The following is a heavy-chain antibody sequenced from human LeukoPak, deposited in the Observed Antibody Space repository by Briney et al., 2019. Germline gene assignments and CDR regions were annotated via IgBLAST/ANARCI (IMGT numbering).Heavy chain of an antibody. Sequence: GGSLRLSCAASGFTFSSYGMHWVRQAPGKGLEWVSAISGSGGSTYYADSVKGRFTISRDNSKNTLYLQMNSLRAEDTAVYYCAERFTVAGQWYFDYWGQGTLVTVSS. CDR1: GFTFSSYG. CDR2: ISGSGGST. D-gene: IGHD6-19*01. V-gene: IGHV3-23*01. J-gene: IGHJ4*02. CDR3: AERFTVAGQWYFDY.